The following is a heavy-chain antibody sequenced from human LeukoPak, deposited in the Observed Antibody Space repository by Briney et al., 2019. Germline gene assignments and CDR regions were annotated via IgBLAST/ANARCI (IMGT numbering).Heavy chain of an antibody. CDR1: GFTFSSYS. J-gene: IGHJ4*02. CDR2: IRYDGNNK. CDR3: AKVRYCSGVNCYPDDN. Sequence: PGGSLRLSCSASGFTFSSYSMHWVRQAPGKGLNWVAFIRYDGNNKYYADSVKGRSTISRDNSKNMLYLEMNSLSTEDTAVYYCAKVRYCSGVNCYPDDNWGQGTLVTVSS. V-gene: IGHV3-30*02. D-gene: IGHD2-15*01.